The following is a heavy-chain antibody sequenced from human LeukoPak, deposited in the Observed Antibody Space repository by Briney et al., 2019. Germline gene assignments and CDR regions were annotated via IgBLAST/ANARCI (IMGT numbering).Heavy chain of an antibody. V-gene: IGHV4-59*12. Sequence: PSETLSLTCTVSGGSISTYYWSWIRQPPGKGLEWIGYIYYTGSTSYNPSLKSRVTISVDTSRNQFSLKLSSVTAADTAVYYCARPMYYYDSSGYGAFDIWGQGTMVTVSS. CDR2: IYYTGST. J-gene: IGHJ3*02. CDR1: GGSISTYY. CDR3: ARPMYYYDSSGYGAFDI. D-gene: IGHD3-22*01.